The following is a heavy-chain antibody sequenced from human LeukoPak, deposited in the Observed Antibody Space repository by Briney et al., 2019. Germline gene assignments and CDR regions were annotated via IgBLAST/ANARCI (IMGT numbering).Heavy chain of an antibody. Sequence: HPGGSLRLSCAASGFTFSSYAMHWVRQAPGKGLEWVAVISYDGSNKYYADSVKGRFTISRDNSKNTLYLQMNSLRAEDTAVYYCARDQGWFGELLPQIDYWGQGTLVTVSS. D-gene: IGHD3-10*01. CDR1: GFTFSSYA. J-gene: IGHJ4*02. V-gene: IGHV3-30*04. CDR3: ARDQGWFGELLPQIDY. CDR2: ISYDGSNK.